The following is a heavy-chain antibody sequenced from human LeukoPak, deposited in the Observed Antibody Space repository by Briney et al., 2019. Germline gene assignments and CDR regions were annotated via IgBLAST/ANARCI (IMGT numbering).Heavy chain of an antibody. D-gene: IGHD7-27*01. CDR3: ARESPRGGDDY. V-gene: IGHV4-59*12. J-gene: IGHJ4*02. CDR1: GGSISSYY. CDR2: IYYSGST. Sequence: PSETLSLTCTVSGGSISSYYWSWIRQPPGKGLEWIGYIYYSGSTNYNPSLKSRVTISVDTSKNQFSLKLSSVTAADTAVYYCARESPRGGDDYWGQGTLVTVSS.